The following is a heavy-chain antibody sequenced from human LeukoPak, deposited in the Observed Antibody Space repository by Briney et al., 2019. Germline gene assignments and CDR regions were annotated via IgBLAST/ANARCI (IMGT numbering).Heavy chain of an antibody. V-gene: IGHV4-31*03. J-gene: IGHJ6*02. CDR2: IYYSGST. CDR1: GGSISSGGYY. CDR3: ARDVGVRSYYYYGMDV. D-gene: IGHD2-15*01. Sequence: PSQTLSLTCTVSGGSISSGGYYWSWIRQHPGKGLEWIGYIYYSGSTYYNPSLKSRVTISVDTSKNQFSLKLSSVTAADTAVYYCARDVGVRSYYYYGMDVGGQGTTVTVS.